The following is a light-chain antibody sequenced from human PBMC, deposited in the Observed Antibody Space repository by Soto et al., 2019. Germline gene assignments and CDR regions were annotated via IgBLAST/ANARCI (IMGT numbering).Light chain of an antibody. CDR1: SSDVGGYDY. CDR2: EVT. J-gene: IGLJ1*01. CDR3: SSHTCGSTRF. V-gene: IGLV2-14*01. Sequence: QSALTQPASVSGSPGQSIAISCTGTSSDVGGYDYVSWYQQQPDKAPKLMIYEVTKRPSGVSNRFSGSKSGNTASLTISGLQSEDEADYYCSSHTCGSTRFFGTGTKVTVL.